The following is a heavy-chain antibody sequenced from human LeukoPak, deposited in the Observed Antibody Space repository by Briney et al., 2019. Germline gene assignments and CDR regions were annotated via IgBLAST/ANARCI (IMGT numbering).Heavy chain of an antibody. J-gene: IGHJ4*02. Sequence: GESLKISCKGSGYSFTSYWIGWVRQMPGKGLEWMGIIYPGDSDTRYSPSSQGQVTISADKSISTAYLQWSSLKASDTAMYYCARLSLGDYGDYAYNYWGQGTLVTVSS. CDR2: IYPGDSDT. CDR1: GYSFTSYW. D-gene: IGHD4-17*01. CDR3: ARLSLGDYGDYAYNY. V-gene: IGHV5-51*01.